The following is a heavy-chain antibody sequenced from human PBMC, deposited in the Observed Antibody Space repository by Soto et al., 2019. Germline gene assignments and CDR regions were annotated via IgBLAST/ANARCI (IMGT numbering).Heavy chain of an antibody. CDR1: VESISSSSYY. V-gene: IGHV4-39*01. CDR3: ARQRTTVVTQAYFDH. CDR2: IYYSWRT. J-gene: IGHJ4*02. D-gene: IGHD2-21*02. Sequence: TSSNPSPTCIPSVESISSSSYYWCWVRHRSGKGLEWIGSIYYSWRTYYNPSFKSRVTISIDTSKNQFSLKISSLTATDTAVYYCARQRTTVVTQAYFDHWGQGALVTDSS.